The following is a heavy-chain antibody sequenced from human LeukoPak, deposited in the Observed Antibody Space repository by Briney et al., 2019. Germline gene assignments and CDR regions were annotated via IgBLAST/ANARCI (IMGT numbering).Heavy chain of an antibody. J-gene: IGHJ4*02. D-gene: IGHD6-13*01. CDR3: AKDRLGKSSSWNADY. Sequence: GGSLRLSCAASGFTVSSNYMSWVRQAPGKGLEWVSVIYSGGSTYYADSVKGRFTISRDNSKNTLYLQMNSLRAEDTAVYYCAKDRLGKSSSWNADYWGQGTLVTVSS. CDR2: IYSGGST. V-gene: IGHV3-53*05. CDR1: GFTVSSNY.